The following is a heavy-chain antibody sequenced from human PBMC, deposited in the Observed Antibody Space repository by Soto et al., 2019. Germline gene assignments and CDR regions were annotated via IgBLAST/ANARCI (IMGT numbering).Heavy chain of an antibody. V-gene: IGHV1-45*02. CDR1: GYTFTYRY. CDR2: ITPFNGNT. J-gene: IGHJ6*02. CDR3: ASTEYSSGWYYYGMDV. D-gene: IGHD6-19*01. Sequence: GASVKVSCKASGYTFTYRYLHWVRQAPGQALEWMGWITPFNGNTNYAQKFQDRVTITRDRSMSTAYMEMSSLRSEDTAMYYCASTEYSSGWYYYGMDVWGQGTTVTVSS.